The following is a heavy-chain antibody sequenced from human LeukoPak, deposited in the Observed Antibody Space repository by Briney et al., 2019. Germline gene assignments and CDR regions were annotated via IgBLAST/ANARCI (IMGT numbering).Heavy chain of an antibody. D-gene: IGHD2-2*01. CDR1: GFTVSSNY. CDR3: AKSQIPYCSSTSCYAGWDYYYMDV. J-gene: IGHJ6*03. V-gene: IGHV3-53*01. Sequence: GGSLRLSCAASGFTVSSNYMSWVRQAPGKGLEWVSVIYSGGSTYYADSVKGRFTISRDNSKNTLYLQMNSLRAEDTAVYYCAKSQIPYCSSTSCYAGWDYYYMDVWGKGTTVTVSS. CDR2: IYSGGST.